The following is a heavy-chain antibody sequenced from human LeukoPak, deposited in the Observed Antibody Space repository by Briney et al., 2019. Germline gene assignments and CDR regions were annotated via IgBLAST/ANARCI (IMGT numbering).Heavy chain of an antibody. CDR1: GDSISSYY. CDR2: IYHSGTT. CDR3: ATMTTVTGFDY. V-gene: IGHV4-59*01. D-gene: IGHD4-17*01. J-gene: IGHJ4*02. Sequence: SETLPLTCTVSGDSISSYYWSWIRQPPGKGLEWIGYIYHSGTTNYNPSLKSRVTVSVDTSKNQFSLSLSSVTAADTAVYYCATMTTVTGFDYWGQGTLVTVSS.